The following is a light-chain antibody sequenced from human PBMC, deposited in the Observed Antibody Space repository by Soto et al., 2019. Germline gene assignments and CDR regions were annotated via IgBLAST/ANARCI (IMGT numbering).Light chain of an antibody. CDR1: QSISGW. J-gene: IGKJ3*01. Sequence: DIQMTQSPSTLSASVGDRVTITCRASQSISGWLAWYQQRPGKAPKLLIYDASSLESGVPSRFSGSGSGTDFTLTTGGLQPDDFATYYCQQYSGYSLFTFGPGTIVDIK. CDR2: DAS. CDR3: QQYSGYSLFT. V-gene: IGKV1-5*01.